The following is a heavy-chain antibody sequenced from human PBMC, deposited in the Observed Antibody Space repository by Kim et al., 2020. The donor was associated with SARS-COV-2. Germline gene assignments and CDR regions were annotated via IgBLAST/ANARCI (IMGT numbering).Heavy chain of an antibody. J-gene: IGHJ3*02. Sequence: SVKVSCKASGGTFSSYAISWVRQAPGQGLEWMGRIIPILGIANYAQKFQGRVTITADKSTSTAYMELSSLRSEDTAVYYCARGLSRNYYDSSGYYPRGGDAFDIWGQGTMVTVSS. CDR3: ARGLSRNYYDSSGYYPRGGDAFDI. CDR1: GGTFSSYA. CDR2: IIPILGIA. D-gene: IGHD3-22*01. V-gene: IGHV1-69*04.